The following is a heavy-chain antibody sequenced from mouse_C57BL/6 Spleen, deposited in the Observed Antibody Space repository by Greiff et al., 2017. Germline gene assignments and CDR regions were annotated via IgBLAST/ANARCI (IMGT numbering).Heavy chain of an antibody. CDR3: TWAYYSNSWFAY. CDR1: GFNIKDDY. V-gene: IGHV14-4*01. D-gene: IGHD2-5*01. Sequence: VQLQQSGAELVRPGASVKLSCTASGFNIKDDYMHWVKQRPEQGLEWIGWIDPENGDTEYASKFQGKATITADTSSNTAYLQLSSLTSEDTAVYYCTWAYYSNSWFAYWGQGTLVTVSA. CDR2: IDPENGDT. J-gene: IGHJ3*01.